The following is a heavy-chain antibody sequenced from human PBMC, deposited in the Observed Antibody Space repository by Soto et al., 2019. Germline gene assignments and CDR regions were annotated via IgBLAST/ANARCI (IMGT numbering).Heavy chain of an antibody. CDR3: AKWLRSGSYYCDY. D-gene: IGHD1-26*01. CDR1: GFTFSSYA. V-gene: IGHV3-23*01. CDR2: VDSSGRT. Sequence: EVQLLESGGGLVQPGGSLRLSCAASGFTFSSYAMSWVRQAPGKGPEWVSLVDSSGRTYYTDSVKGRFTVSRDNSENTVYLQMNSLRAEDTAVYFCAKWLRSGSYYCDYWGQGTLVTVSS. J-gene: IGHJ4*02.